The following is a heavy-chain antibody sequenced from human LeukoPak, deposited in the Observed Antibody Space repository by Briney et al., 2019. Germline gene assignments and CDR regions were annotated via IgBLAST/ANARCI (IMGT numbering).Heavy chain of an antibody. CDR1: GGSISSYY. Sequence: SETLSLTCTVSGGSISSYYWSWIRQPPGKGLEWIGYIYYSGITNYNPSLKSRVTISVETSKNQFSLKLSSVTAAATAVYYCARSRGYSGWEDYWGQGTLVTVSS. J-gene: IGHJ4*02. V-gene: IGHV4-59*01. CDR2: IYYSGIT. D-gene: IGHD5-12*01. CDR3: ARSRGYSGWEDY.